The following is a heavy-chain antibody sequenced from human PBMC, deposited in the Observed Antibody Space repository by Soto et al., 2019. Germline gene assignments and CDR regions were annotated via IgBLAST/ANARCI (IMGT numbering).Heavy chain of an antibody. CDR2: MYHSGST. Sequence: QVQLQESGPGLVKPSGTLSLTCAVSGGSISSTNWWTWVRQPPGKGLEWIGNMYHSGSTNYNPSLKSRVDISVDKYHKQFSLKLNSVTAADTAVYFCARDRSSGTYYGSYGVFDIWGQGTMVTVSS. CDR1: GGSISSTNW. D-gene: IGHD1-26*01. J-gene: IGHJ3*02. CDR3: ARDRSSGTYYGSYGVFDI. V-gene: IGHV4-4*02.